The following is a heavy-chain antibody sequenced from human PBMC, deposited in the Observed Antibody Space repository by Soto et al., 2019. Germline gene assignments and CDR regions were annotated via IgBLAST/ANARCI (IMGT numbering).Heavy chain of an antibody. Sequence: EVQLVESGGGLVQPGGSLRLSCEAYGFTFNVDEMNWVRPAAGKVLEWASYISSSSSTIYYADSVKGRFTISRDNAKNSLYLQMHSLRAEDTAVYYCARECDFWSGLDYGLDVWCKGTTVTVSS. D-gene: IGHD3-3*01. CDR2: ISSSSSTI. CDR1: GFTFNVDE. J-gene: IGHJ6*04. V-gene: IGHV3-48*03. CDR3: ARECDFWSGLDYGLDV.